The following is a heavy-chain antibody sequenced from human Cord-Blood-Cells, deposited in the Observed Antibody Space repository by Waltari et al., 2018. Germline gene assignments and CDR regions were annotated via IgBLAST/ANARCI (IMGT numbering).Heavy chain of an antibody. CDR2: INHSEST. CDR3: ARRGLTTHIVVVTAIDY. D-gene: IGHD2-21*02. J-gene: IGHJ4*02. CDR1: GGSFSGYY. V-gene: IGHV4-34*01. Sequence: QVQLQQWGAGLLKPSETLSLTCAVYGGSFSGYYWSWIRQPPGKGLEWIGEINHSESTNYTPSLKSRVTISVDTSKNQFSLKLSSVTAADTAVYYCARRGLTTHIVVVTAIDYWGQGTLVTVSS.